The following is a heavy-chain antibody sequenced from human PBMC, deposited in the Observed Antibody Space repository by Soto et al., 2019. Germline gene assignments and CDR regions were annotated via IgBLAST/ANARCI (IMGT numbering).Heavy chain of an antibody. V-gene: IGHV1-58*01. CDR1: GFTFTSSA. Sequence: SVKVSCKASGFTFTSSAVQWVRQARGQRLEWIGWIVVGSGNTNYAQKFQERVTITRDMSTSTAYMELSSLRSEDTAVYYCAAARITGTTVNCIDPWGQGTLVTVSS. D-gene: IGHD1-7*01. CDR2: IVVGSGNT. J-gene: IGHJ5*02. CDR3: AAARITGTTVNCIDP.